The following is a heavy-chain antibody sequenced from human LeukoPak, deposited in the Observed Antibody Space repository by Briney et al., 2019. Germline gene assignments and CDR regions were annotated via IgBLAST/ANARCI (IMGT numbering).Heavy chain of an antibody. CDR2: IVVGSGNT. D-gene: IGHD2-2*03. CDR3: ARADLDIVVVPALKYYYYYMDV. J-gene: IGHJ6*03. CDR1: GFTFTSSA. V-gene: IGHV1-58*02. Sequence: GTSVKVSCKASGFTFTSSAMQWVRQARGQRLEWIGWIVVGSGNTNYAQKFQERVTITRDMSTSTAYMELSSLRSEDTAVYYCARADLDIVVVPALKYYYYYMDVWGKGTTVTVSS.